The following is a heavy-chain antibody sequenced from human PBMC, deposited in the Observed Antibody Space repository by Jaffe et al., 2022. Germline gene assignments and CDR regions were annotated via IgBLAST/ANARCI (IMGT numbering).Heavy chain of an antibody. CDR3: ARTHFVLQLNWFDP. V-gene: IGHV4-59*01. J-gene: IGHJ5*02. Sequence: QVQLQESGPGLVQPSETLSLTCTVSDGSLSDFYWSWIRQTPGQGLEWIGYIYNGGTTKYNPSLKSRAAISADTTKNQFSLRLTSVTPADTAVYYCARTHFVLQLNWFDPWGQGALVTVSS. CDR2: IYNGGTT. D-gene: IGHD3-3*01. CDR1: DGSLSDFY.